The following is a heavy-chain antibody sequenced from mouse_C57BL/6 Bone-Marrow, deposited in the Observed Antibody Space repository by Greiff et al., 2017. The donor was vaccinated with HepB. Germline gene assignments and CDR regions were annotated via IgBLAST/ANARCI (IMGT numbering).Heavy chain of an antibody. Sequence: EVNVVESGGGLVQPGGSMKLSCAASGFTFSDAWMDWVRQSPEKGLEWVAEIRNKANNHATYYAESVKVRFTISRDDSKSSVYLQMNSLRAEDTGIYYCTMLGNLYAMDYWGQGTSVTVSS. V-gene: IGHV6-6*01. D-gene: IGHD2-1*01. CDR3: TMLGNLYAMDY. CDR2: IRNKANNHAT. J-gene: IGHJ4*01. CDR1: GFTFSDAW.